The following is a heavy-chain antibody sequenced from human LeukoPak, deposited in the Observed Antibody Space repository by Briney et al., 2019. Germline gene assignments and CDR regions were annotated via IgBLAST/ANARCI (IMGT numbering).Heavy chain of an antibody. J-gene: IGHJ4*02. Sequence: KASETLSLTCTVSGASFSSSTYYWGWIRQPPGKGLEWIGSIYYSGSTYYNPSLKSRVTMSVDTSKKQLSLKLSSVTAADTAVYYCARHAGGIAAAGTRPFDYWGQGTLVTVSS. CDR3: ARHAGGIAAAGTRPFDY. CDR2: IYYSGST. D-gene: IGHD6-13*01. CDR1: GASFSSSTYY. V-gene: IGHV4-39*01.